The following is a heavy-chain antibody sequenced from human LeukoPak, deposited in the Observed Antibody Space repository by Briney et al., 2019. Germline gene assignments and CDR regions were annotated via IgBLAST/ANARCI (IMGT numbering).Heavy chain of an antibody. J-gene: IGHJ6*02. CDR3: ARFDYHDSSGFPYYYAVDV. Sequence: SETLSLTCNVSGDSISNYYWSWIRQSPGKGLEWIGYIYYSGSTNYNPSLKSRVTISVDRSKNQFSLRLSSVTAADTAFYCARFDYHDSSGFPYYYAVDVWGQGTTVTVSS. V-gene: IGHV4-59*01. CDR2: IYYSGST. D-gene: IGHD3-22*01. CDR1: GDSISNYY.